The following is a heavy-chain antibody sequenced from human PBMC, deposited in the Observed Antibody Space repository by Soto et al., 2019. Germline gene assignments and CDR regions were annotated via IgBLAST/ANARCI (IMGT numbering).Heavy chain of an antibody. CDR3: ASRCGSATSPRIFDY. D-gene: IGHD2-21*01. J-gene: IGHJ4*02. V-gene: IGHV5-51*01. Sequence: GESLKISCKASGYSFSSYWIGWVRQMPGKGLEWMGIIYPGDSDTRYSPSFQGLVSISADKSITTAYLQWSSLKASDTAMYFCASRCGSATSPRIFDYWRQRSLVPVSS. CDR2: IYPGDSDT. CDR1: GYSFSSYW.